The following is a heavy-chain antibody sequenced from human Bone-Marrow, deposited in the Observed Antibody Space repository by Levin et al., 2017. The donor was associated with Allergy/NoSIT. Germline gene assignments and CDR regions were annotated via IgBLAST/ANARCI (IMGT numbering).Heavy chain of an antibody. Sequence: SETLSLTCSVSGASITNYHWSWLRQSAGKGLEWVGRISISESANYNPSLKSRVTMALDTSKNQFSLSLTSVTAADTAVYYCARDPLWRDGYNHWDYYFDSWGKGTLVTVSS. J-gene: IGHJ4*02. CDR1: GASITNYH. CDR3: ARDPLWRDGYNHWDYYFDS. V-gene: IGHV4-4*07. D-gene: IGHD5-24*01. CDR2: ISISESA.